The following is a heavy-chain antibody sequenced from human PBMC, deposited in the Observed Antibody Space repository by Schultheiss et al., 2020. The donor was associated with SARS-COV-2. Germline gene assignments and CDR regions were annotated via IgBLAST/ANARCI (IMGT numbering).Heavy chain of an antibody. CDR3: ARDPQTYDFWSGQPLYYYYGMDV. V-gene: IGHV3-11*04. CDR1: GFTFGDYA. D-gene: IGHD3-3*01. Sequence: GGSLRLSCTASGFTFGDYAMSWFRQAPGKGLEWVSYISSSGSTIYYADSVKGRFTISRDNSKNTLYLQMNSLRAEDTAVYYCARDPQTYDFWSGQPLYYYYGMDVWGQGTTVTVSS. CDR2: ISSSGSTI. J-gene: IGHJ6*02.